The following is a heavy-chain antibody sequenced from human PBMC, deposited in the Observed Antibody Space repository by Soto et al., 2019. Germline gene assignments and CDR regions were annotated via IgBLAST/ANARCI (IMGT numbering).Heavy chain of an antibody. CDR2: TIPMFATA. CDR1: GGSFSNYI. V-gene: IGHV1-69*01. D-gene: IGHD6-19*01. J-gene: IGHJ4*02. Sequence: QVHLVQSGAEVKKPGSSVKVSCKASGGSFSNYIFAWVRQAPGQGLEWMGGTIPMFATAQYAQKLHGRVTITAEESTRTVYIDLTSLTSDDTAVDYCARGLFGQQWLVGFDTWGQATLVTVS. CDR3: ARGLFGQQWLVGFDT.